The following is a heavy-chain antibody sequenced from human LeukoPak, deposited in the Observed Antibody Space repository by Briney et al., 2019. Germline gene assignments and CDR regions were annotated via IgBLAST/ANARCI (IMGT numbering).Heavy chain of an antibody. CDR2: IKEDGSEK. CDR1: GFTFNRDW. CDR3: ARDTSPRIAAIYYDAFDI. V-gene: IGHV3-7*01. J-gene: IGHJ3*02. Sequence: GGSLRLSCTASGFTFNRDWTAWVRQAPGKGLEWVANIKEDGSEKNYVDSVKGRFTISRDNAKNSLYLEMSSLRGEDTALYYCARDTSPRIAAIYYDAFDIWGQGTMVTVSS. D-gene: IGHD6-13*01.